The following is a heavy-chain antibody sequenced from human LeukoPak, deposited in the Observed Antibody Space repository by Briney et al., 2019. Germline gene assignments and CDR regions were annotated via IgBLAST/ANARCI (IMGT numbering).Heavy chain of an antibody. CDR1: GGSISRHY. J-gene: IGHJ3*01. CDR3: ARISSSNWYNERGAFDV. D-gene: IGHD6-13*01. CDR2: VYYTGST. V-gene: IGHV4-59*11. Sequence: PSETLSLTCTVSGGSISRHYWSWVRQPPGKGLEWIGYVYYTGSTNYSPSLKSRVTISVDTSKNQFSLKLSSVTAADTAVYYCARISSSNWYNERGAFDVWGQGTMVTVSS.